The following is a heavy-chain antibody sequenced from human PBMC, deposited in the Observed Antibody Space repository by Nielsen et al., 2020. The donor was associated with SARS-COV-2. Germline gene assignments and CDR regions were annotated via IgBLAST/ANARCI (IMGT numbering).Heavy chain of an antibody. CDR3: ARDFGVAAGSENFDY. Sequence: SLKISCAASGFTFDDYAMHWVRQAPGKGLEWVSGISWNSGSIGYADSVKGQFTISRDNAKNSLYLQMNSLRAEDTAVYYCARDFGVAAGSENFDYWGQGTLVTVSS. V-gene: IGHV3-9*01. D-gene: IGHD6-13*01. J-gene: IGHJ4*02. CDR2: ISWNSGSI. CDR1: GFTFDDYA.